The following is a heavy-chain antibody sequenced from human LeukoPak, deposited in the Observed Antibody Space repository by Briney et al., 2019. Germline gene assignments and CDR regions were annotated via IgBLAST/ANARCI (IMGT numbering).Heavy chain of an antibody. CDR1: GGSFSGYY. D-gene: IGHD5-18*01. V-gene: IGHV4-34*01. J-gene: IGHJ4*02. CDR3: ARQVGYSYGRFDY. Sequence: SETLSLTCAVYGGSFSGYYWSWIRQPPGKGLEWIGEVSHSGGTNYNPSLTSRVTISVDTSKNQFSLKLSSVTAADTAVYYCARQVGYSYGRFDYWGQGTLVTVSS. CDR2: VSHSGGT.